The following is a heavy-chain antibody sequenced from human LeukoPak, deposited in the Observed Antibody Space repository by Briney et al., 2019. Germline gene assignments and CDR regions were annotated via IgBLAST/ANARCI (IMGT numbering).Heavy chain of an antibody. CDR2: ISAYNGNT. D-gene: IGHD3-22*01. CDR3: ARENYYDSSGPLFDY. J-gene: IGHJ4*02. Sequence: ASVKVSCKASGYTFTSYGISWVRQAPGQGLEWMGWISAYNGNTNYAQKLQGRVTMTTDTSTSTAYMELRSLRSGDTAVYYCARENYYDSSGPLFDYWGQGTLVTVSS. V-gene: IGHV1-18*01. CDR1: GYTFTSYG.